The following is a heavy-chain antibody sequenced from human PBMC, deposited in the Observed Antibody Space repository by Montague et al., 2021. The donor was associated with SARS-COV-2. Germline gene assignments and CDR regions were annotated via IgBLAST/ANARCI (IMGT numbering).Heavy chain of an antibody. V-gene: IGHV4-59*01. CDR1: GGSISSYY. J-gene: IGHJ4*02. CDR2: IYYTGGV. CDR3: ARGSGDY. Sequence: SETLSLTCTVSGGSISSYYWSWIRQPPGKGLEWIGYIYYTGGVNYNPSLKSRVTISVDTSKNQFSLKLSSVTAADTAAYYCARGSGDYWGQGTLVTVSS. D-gene: IGHD7-27*01.